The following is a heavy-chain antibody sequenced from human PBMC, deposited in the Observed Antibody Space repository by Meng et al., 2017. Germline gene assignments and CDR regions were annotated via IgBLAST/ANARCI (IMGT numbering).Heavy chain of an antibody. CDR1: GGTFSSYA. V-gene: IGHV1-69*13. CDR2: IIPIFGTA. Sequence: SVKVSCKASGGTFSSYAISWVRQAPGQGLEWMGGIIPIFGTANYAQKFQGRVTITADESTSTAYMELSSLRSEDTAVYYCARDHYGDYAFDYWGQGTLVTVSS. J-gene: IGHJ4*02. D-gene: IGHD4-17*01. CDR3: ARDHYGDYAFDY.